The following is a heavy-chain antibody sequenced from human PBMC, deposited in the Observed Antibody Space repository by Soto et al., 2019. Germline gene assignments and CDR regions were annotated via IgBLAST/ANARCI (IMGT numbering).Heavy chain of an antibody. D-gene: IGHD3-10*01. CDR3: ASRLYYGSGGGADY. CDR2: IYYSGST. J-gene: IGHJ4*02. V-gene: IGHV4-39*01. CDR1: GGSISSSSYY. Sequence: QLQLQESGPGLVKPSETLSLTCTVSGGSISSSSYYWGWIRQPPGKGLEWIGSIYYSGSTYYNPSLKSRVTISVDTSKNQFSLKLSSVTAADTAVYYWASRLYYGSGGGADYWGQGTLVSVSS.